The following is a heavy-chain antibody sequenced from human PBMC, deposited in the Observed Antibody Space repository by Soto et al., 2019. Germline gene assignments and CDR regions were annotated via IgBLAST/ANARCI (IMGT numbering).Heavy chain of an antibody. CDR1: GGSFSGYY. J-gene: IGHJ6*02. CDR3: ARTGGMDV. CDR2: INHSGNT. V-gene: IGHV4-34*01. Sequence: QVQLQQWGAGLLKPSETLSLTCAVYGGSFSGYYWSWLRQPPGKGPEWIGEINHSGNTKYTPSLESRVTMSVDTSKNKFSLKLSSVGAADTAVYYCARTGGMDVWSQGATVTVSS.